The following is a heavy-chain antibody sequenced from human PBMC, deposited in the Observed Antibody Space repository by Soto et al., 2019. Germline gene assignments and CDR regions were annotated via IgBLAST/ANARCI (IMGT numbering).Heavy chain of an antibody. CDR3: AGSDMGGDGALDV. D-gene: IGHD3-16*01. V-gene: IGHV1-46*03. CDR1: GYTFTNYY. Sequence: QVQLMQSGAEVKQPGASVKVSCKASGYTFTNYYMHWVRQVPGQGLEWMGIINPSGGGPAHAQNVRGRLTTTSDTSTTTIYLELNSLRSEDTAVYFCAGSDMGGDGALDVWGQGTMVTVSS. CDR2: INPSGGGP. J-gene: IGHJ3*01.